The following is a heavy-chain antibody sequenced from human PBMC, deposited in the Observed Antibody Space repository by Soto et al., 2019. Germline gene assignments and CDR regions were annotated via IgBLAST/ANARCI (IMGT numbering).Heavy chain of an antibody. V-gene: IGHV4-59*02. D-gene: IGHD4-17*01. CDR3: AGGGMTTVPY. J-gene: IGHJ4*02. Sequence: QVQLQESGPGLVKPSETLSLTCTVSSSSVSSYYWNWIRQSPGKGLEWIGYIYYSGYTNYNPSLRSRITISVDTSKNQFSLKLSSVTPADPAVYYCAGGGMTTVPYWGQGTLVTVSS. CDR1: SSSVSSYY. CDR2: IYYSGYT.